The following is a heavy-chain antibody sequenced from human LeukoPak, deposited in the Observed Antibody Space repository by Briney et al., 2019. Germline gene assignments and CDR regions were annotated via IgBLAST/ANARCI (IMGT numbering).Heavy chain of an antibody. CDR1: GFTFSTYS. J-gene: IGHJ4*02. V-gene: IGHV3-21*01. Sequence: PGRSLRLSCAASGFTFSTYSMNWVRQAPGEGLEWVSCISTSSSYIYYADSVKGRFTISRDNAKNSLYLQMNSLRAEDTAVYYCARGIATDGFPWSDYWGQGTLVTVSS. D-gene: IGHD6-13*01. CDR3: ARGIATDGFPWSDY. CDR2: ISTSSSYI.